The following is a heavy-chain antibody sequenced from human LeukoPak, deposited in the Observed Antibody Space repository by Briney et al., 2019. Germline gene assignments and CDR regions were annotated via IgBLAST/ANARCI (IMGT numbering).Heavy chain of an antibody. CDR3: AREGGIAAAGTGFWFDP. CDR2: INPNSGGT. CDR1: GYTFTGYY. Sequence: GASVKVSCKASGYTFTGYYMHWVRQAPGQGLEWMGWINPNSGGTNYAQKFQGRVTMTRDTSISTAYMELSRLRSDDTAVYYCAREGGIAAAGTGFWFDPWGQGTLVTVSS. V-gene: IGHV1-2*02. J-gene: IGHJ5*02. D-gene: IGHD6-13*01.